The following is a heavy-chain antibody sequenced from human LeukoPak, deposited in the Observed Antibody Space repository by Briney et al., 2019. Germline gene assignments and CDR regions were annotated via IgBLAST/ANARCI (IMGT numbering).Heavy chain of an antibody. D-gene: IGHD3-10*01. CDR1: GYSISSGYY. V-gene: IGHV4-38-2*02. CDR3: ARLGEGMVRGVIDY. Sequence: SETLSLTCTVSGYSISSGYYWGWIRQPPGKGLEWIGSIYHSGSTYYNPSLKSRVTISVDTSKNQFSLKLSSVTAADTAVYYCARLGEGMVRGVIDYWGQGTLVTASS. J-gene: IGHJ4*02. CDR2: IYHSGST.